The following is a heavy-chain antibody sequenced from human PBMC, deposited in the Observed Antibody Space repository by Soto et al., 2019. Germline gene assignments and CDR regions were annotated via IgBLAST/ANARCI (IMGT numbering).Heavy chain of an antibody. CDR3: ARGPTDYYDNSANYFLDY. J-gene: IGHJ4*02. D-gene: IGHD3-22*01. CDR2: ISTYNGNT. CDR1: GFTFTSSA. Sequence: ASVKVSCKASGFTFTSSAVQWVRQARGQRLDWLGWISTYNGNTRYAERLQGRVTMTTDTTTNTAYMELRNLRSDDTAVYYCARGPTDYYDNSANYFLDYWGQGTLVTVSS. V-gene: IGHV1-18*01.